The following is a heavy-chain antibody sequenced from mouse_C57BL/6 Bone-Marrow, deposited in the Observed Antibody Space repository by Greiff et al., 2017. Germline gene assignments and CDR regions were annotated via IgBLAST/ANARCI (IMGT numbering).Heavy chain of an antibody. CDR2: ISSGGSYT. J-gene: IGHJ3*01. D-gene: IGHD2-3*01. CDR3: ARHGDGYPFAY. V-gene: IGHV5-6*02. CDR1: GFTFSSYG. Sequence: VKLQESGGDLVKPGGSLKLSCAASGFTFSSYGMSWVRQTPDKRLEWVATISSGGSYTYYPDSVKGRFTISRDNAKNTLYLQMSSLKSEDTAMYCCARHGDGYPFAYWGQGTLVTVSA.